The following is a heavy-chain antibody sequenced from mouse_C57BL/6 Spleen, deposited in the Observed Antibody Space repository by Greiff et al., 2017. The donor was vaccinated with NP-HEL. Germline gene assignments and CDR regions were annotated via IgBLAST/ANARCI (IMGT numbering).Heavy chain of an antibody. CDR1: GYTFTSYW. Sequence: QVQLQQPGAELVRPGSSVKLSCKASGYTFTSYWMDWVKQRPGQGLEWIGNIYPSDSETHYNQKFKDKATLTVDKSSSTAYMQLSSLTSEDSAVYYCARGSNCGWEFDYWGQGTTLTVSS. J-gene: IGHJ2*01. CDR2: IYPSDSET. D-gene: IGHD2-5*01. CDR3: ARGSNCGWEFDY. V-gene: IGHV1-61*01.